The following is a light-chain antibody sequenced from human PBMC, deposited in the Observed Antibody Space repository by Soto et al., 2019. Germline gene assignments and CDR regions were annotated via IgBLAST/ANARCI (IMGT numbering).Light chain of an antibody. V-gene: IGKV3-20*01. CDR3: QHYGSSPLT. CDR1: QSISNYY. Sequence: EIVLTQSPGTLSLSPGARATLSCRASQSISNYYLAWYQQKPGQAPRLLIYDASSRATGIPDRFSGSGSGTAFTLTISRLEPEDFAMYYCQHYGSSPLTFGGGTKVEIK. J-gene: IGKJ4*01. CDR2: DAS.